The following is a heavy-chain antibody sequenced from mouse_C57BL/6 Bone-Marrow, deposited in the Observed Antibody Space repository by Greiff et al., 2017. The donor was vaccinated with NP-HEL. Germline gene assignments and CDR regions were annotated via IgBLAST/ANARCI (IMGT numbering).Heavy chain of an antibody. Sequence: VHVKQSGPELVKPGASVKISCKASGYSFTDYNMNWVKQSNGKSLEWIGVINPNYGTTSYNQKFKGKATLTVDQSSSTAYMQLNSLTSEDSAVYYCAYDGYYATWFAYWGQGTLVTVSA. CDR2: INPNYGTT. J-gene: IGHJ3*01. CDR1: GYSFTDYN. D-gene: IGHD2-3*01. V-gene: IGHV1-39*01. CDR3: AYDGYYATWFAY.